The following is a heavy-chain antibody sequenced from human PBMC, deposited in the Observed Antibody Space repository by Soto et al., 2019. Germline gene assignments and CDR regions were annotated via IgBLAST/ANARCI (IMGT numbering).Heavy chain of an antibody. V-gene: IGHV3-7*01. Sequence: GGSLRLSCAASGFTFSSYWMSWVRQAPGKGLEWVANIKQDGSEKYYVDSVKGRFTISRDNAKNSLYLQMNSLRAEDTAVYYCARVHPLNSISDAFDIWGQGTMVTV. CDR2: IKQDGSEK. CDR3: ARVHPLNSISDAFDI. J-gene: IGHJ3*02. CDR1: GFTFSSYW. D-gene: IGHD3-3*02.